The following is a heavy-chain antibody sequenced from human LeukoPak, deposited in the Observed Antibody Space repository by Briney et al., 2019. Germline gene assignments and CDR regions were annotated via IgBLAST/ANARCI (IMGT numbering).Heavy chain of an antibody. Sequence: GGSLRLSCAASGFTFNNYAMHWVRQAPGKGLEYLSGINNNGGTTNYADSVRGRFTISRDNFKNTLYLRMSGLRPEDTALYYCVKTMVTFGGIIRADAFDIWGQGTMVTVSS. CDR2: INNNGGTT. CDR1: GFTFNNYA. D-gene: IGHD3-16*01. J-gene: IGHJ3*02. CDR3: VKTMVTFGGIIRADAFDI. V-gene: IGHV3-64D*06.